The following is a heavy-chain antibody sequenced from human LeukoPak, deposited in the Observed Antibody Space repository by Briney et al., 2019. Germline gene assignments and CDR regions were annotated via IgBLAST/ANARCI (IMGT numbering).Heavy chain of an antibody. J-gene: IGHJ4*02. CDR1: GYTFTSYG. CDR2: ISAYNGNT. Sequence: ASVKVSCKASGYTFTSYGISWVRQAPGQGLEWMGWISAYNGNTNYAQKFQGRVTITADESTSTAYMELSSLRSEDTAVYYCARVYCSGGSCYSSRNHYFDYWGQGTLVTVSS. D-gene: IGHD2-15*01. V-gene: IGHV1-18*01. CDR3: ARVYCSGGSCYSSRNHYFDY.